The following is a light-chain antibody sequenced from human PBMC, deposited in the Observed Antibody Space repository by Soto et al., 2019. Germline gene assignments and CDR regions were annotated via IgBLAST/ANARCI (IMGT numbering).Light chain of an antibody. Sequence: QSALTQPPSASGSPGQSVTISCTGTSSDVGSYRFVSWYQQHPGKAPKLLIYEVSKRPSGVPDRFSASTSGNTASLTVSGLQADDEADYYCSSYAGTNNVIFGGGTKLTVL. CDR3: SSYAGTNNVI. CDR1: SSDVGSYRF. V-gene: IGLV2-8*01. J-gene: IGLJ2*01. CDR2: EVS.